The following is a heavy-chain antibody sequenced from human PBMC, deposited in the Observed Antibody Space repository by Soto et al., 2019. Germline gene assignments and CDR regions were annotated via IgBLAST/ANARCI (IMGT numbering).Heavy chain of an antibody. D-gene: IGHD3-3*01. J-gene: IGHJ5*02. CDR3: AKDQAPSIFGVAIIGWGWFDP. V-gene: IGHV3-23*01. Sequence: LRLSCAASGFTFSSYAMSWVRQAPGKGLEWVSAISGSGGSTYYADSVKGRFTISRDNSKNTLYLQMNSLRAEDTAVYYCAKDQAPSIFGVAIIGWGWFDPWGQGTLVTVSS. CDR2: ISGSGGST. CDR1: GFTFSSYA.